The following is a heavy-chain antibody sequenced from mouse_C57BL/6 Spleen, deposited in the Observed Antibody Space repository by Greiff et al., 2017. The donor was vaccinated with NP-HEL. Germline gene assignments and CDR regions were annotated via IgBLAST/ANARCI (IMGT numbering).Heavy chain of an antibody. V-gene: IGHV6-3*01. J-gene: IGHJ3*01. CDR1: GFTFSNYW. Sequence: EVMLVESGGGLVQPGGSMKLSCVASGFTFSNYWMNWVRQSPEKGLEWVAQIRLKSDNYATHYAESVKGRFTISRDDSKSSVYLQMNNLRAEDTGIYYCTAYYDYDEGAWFAYWGQGTLVTVSA. D-gene: IGHD2-4*01. CDR2: IRLKSDNYAT. CDR3: TAYYDYDEGAWFAY.